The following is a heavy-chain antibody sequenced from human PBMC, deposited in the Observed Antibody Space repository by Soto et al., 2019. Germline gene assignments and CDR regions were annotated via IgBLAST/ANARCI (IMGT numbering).Heavy chain of an antibody. V-gene: IGHV1-18*01. CDR1: GYTFTSYG. CDR2: ISAYNGKT. CDR3: ARDVPGQWLVGPIDAFDI. Sequence: ASVKVSCKASGYTFTSYGISWVRQAPGQGLEWMGWISAYNGKTNYAQKLQGRVTMSTDTSTSTAYMELRSLRSDDTAVYYCARDVPGQWLVGPIDAFDIWGQGTMVTVSS. J-gene: IGHJ3*02. D-gene: IGHD6-19*01.